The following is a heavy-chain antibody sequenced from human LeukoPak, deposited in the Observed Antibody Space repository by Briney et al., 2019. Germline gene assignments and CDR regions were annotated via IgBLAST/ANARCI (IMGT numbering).Heavy chain of an antibody. CDR1: GGTFSSYA. Sequence: ASVKVSCKASGGTFSSYAISWVRQAPGQGLEWMGWINAGNGNTKYSQKFQGRVTITRDTSASTAYMELSSLRSEDTAVYYCARDPITGLDYWGQGTLVTVSS. CDR2: INAGNGNT. CDR3: ARDPITGLDY. V-gene: IGHV1-3*01. D-gene: IGHD1-14*01. J-gene: IGHJ4*02.